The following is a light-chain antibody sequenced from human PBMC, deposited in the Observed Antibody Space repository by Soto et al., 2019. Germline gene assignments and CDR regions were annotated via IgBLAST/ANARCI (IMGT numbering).Light chain of an antibody. CDR2: DAS. J-gene: IGKJ2*01. Sequence: EIVLTQSLATLSLSPGERATLSCRASQSISTYLAWYQQKPGQAPRLLIYDASKRATGIPPRFSGSESGTDFTLTISSLDPEDFAVYYCQQRYNWPRTFGQGTQVEI. V-gene: IGKV3-11*01. CDR1: QSISTY. CDR3: QQRYNWPRT.